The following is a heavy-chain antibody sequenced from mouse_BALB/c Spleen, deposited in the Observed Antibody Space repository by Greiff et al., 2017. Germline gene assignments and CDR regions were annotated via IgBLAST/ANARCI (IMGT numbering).Heavy chain of an antibody. Sequence: VQLKESGGGLVKPGGSLKLSCAASGFTFSSYAMSWVRQTPEKRLEWVASISSGGSTYYPDSVKGRFTISRDNARNILYLQMSSLRSEDTAMYYCAKKTFYGYDGAWFAYWGQGTLVTVSA. J-gene: IGHJ3*01. D-gene: IGHD2-9*01. V-gene: IGHV5-6-5*01. CDR3: AKKTFYGYDGAWFAY. CDR1: GFTFSSYA. CDR2: ISSGGST.